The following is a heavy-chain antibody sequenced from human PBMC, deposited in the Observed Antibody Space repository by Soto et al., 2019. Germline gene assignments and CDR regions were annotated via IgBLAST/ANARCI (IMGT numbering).Heavy chain of an antibody. J-gene: IGHJ6*02. CDR2: VSASGGGT. D-gene: IGHD2-2*01. CDR1: GFTFSSYA. CDR3: AKSSSRAHYYAMDV. Sequence: EVKLLESGGGLVQPGGSLRLSCAASGFTFSSYAMNWVRQAPGKGLEWVAGVSASGGGTSYADSVKGRFTISRDNSKDTLYLQMNSLRAEDTAVYYCAKSSSRAHYYAMDVWGQGTTVTVFS. V-gene: IGHV3-23*01.